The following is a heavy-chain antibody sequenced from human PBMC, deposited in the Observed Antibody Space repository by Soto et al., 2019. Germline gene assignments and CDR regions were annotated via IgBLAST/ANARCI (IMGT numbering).Heavy chain of an antibody. CDR2: IYYSGST. V-gene: IGHV4-59*12. CDR3: ARQPYYDFWSGYYKGAPGYLNFDR. CDR1: GGSITSYY. D-gene: IGHD3-3*01. J-gene: IGHJ2*01. Sequence: SETLSLTCTVPGGSITSYYWSWIPQPPGKGLEWIGYIYYSGSTNYNPSLKSRVTISVDTSKNQFSLKLGSVTAADTAVYYCARQPYYDFWSGYYKGAPGYLNFDRWVLGTLVSVTS.